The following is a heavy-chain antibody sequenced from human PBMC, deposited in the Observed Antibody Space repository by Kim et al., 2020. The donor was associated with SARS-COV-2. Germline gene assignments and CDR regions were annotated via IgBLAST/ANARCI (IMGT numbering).Heavy chain of an antibody. Sequence: VGSLRLSCAASGFTFSSYTMHWVRQAPGKGLEWVAVTSYDGRNKYYADSVKGRFTISRDNSKNTLYLQMNSLRAEDTAVYYCVTNQAEGTAMVTLWGQGTLVTVSS. CDR1: GFTFSSYT. V-gene: IGHV3-30*04. D-gene: IGHD5-18*01. CDR3: VTNQAEGTAMVTL. CDR2: TSYDGRNK. J-gene: IGHJ4*02.